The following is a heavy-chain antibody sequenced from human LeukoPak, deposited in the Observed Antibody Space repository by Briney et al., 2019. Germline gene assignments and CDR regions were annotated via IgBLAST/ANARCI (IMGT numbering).Heavy chain of an antibody. CDR1: GFTFSSYA. V-gene: IGHV3-30-3*01. D-gene: IGHD2-21*02. J-gene: IGHJ3*02. CDR3: ASYCGGDCYLSSDDAFGI. CDR2: ISYDGSNK. Sequence: GRSLRLSCAASGFTFSSYAMHWVRQAPGKGLEWVAVISYDGSNKYYADSVKGRFTISRDNSKNTLYLQMNSLRAEDTAVYYCASYCGGDCYLSSDDAFGIWGQGTMVTVSS.